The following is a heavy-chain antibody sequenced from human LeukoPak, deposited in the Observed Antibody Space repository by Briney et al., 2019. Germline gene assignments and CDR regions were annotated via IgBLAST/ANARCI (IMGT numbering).Heavy chain of an antibody. J-gene: IGHJ4*02. V-gene: IGHV4-59*01. D-gene: IGHD6-19*01. CDR3: ARGIAVAGMYYFDY. CDR2: IYYSGST. CDR1: GGSISSYY. Sequence: SETLSLTCTVSGGSISSYYWTWIRRPPGKGLEWIGYIYYSGSTNYNPPLKSRVTISVDTSKNQFSLKLSSVTAADTAVYYCARGIAVAGMYYFDYWGQGTLVTVSS.